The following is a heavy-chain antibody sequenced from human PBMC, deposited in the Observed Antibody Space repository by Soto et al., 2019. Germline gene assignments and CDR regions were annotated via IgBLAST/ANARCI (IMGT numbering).Heavy chain of an antibody. V-gene: IGHV4-30-2*01. Sequence: QLQLQESGSGLVKPSQTLSLTCAVSGGSITSDSWSWIRQPPGKGLEWIGYIYHSGRAFYNSSPKSRVTMSVGMSKNQISPNWRSVTAADTAVYYCVRDRGYGTLDSWGQGTLVTVSS. D-gene: IGHD5-12*01. CDR2: IYHSGRA. CDR1: GGSITSDS. J-gene: IGHJ4*02. CDR3: VRDRGYGTLDS.